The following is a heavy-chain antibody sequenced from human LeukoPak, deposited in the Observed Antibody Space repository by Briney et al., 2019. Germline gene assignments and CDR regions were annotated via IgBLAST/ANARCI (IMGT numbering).Heavy chain of an antibody. CDR2: IGGSDRNT. Sequence: GSLRLSCAASGFTFSSCAISWVRQAPGKGLGWVALIGGSDRNTFYADSVKGRFTISRDNARNTLYLQMNSLRVEDTAVDYCAQYFRITVVGGVTAGGYWGQGTLVPVSS. CDR3: AQYFRITVVGGVTAGGY. CDR1: GFTFSSCA. J-gene: IGHJ4*02. V-gene: IGHV3-23*01. D-gene: IGHD3-10*01.